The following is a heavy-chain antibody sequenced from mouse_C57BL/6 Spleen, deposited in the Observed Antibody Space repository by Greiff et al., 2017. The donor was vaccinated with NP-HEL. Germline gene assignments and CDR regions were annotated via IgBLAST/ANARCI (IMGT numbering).Heavy chain of an antibody. V-gene: IGHV1-15*01. CDR3: TRRGVVATDWYFDV. Sequence: QVQLQQSGAELVRPGASVTLSCKASGYKFTDYEMHWVKQTPVHGLEWIGAIDPETGGTAYNQKFKGKAILTADKSSSTAYMELRSLTSEDSAVYYCTRRGVVATDWYFDVWGTGTTVTVSS. CDR2: IDPETGGT. CDR1: GYKFTDYE. J-gene: IGHJ1*03. D-gene: IGHD1-1*01.